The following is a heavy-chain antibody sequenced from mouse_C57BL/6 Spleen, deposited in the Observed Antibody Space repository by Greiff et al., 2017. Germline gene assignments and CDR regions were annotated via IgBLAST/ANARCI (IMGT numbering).Heavy chain of an antibody. Sequence: QVQLQQSGAELVKPGASVKMSCKASGYTFTSYWITWVKQRPGQGLEWIGDIYPGSGSTNYNEKFKSKATLTVDTSSSTAYMQLSSLTSEDSAVYYCARGGTTVDAMDYWGQGTSVTVSS. CDR2: IYPGSGST. D-gene: IGHD1-1*01. V-gene: IGHV1-55*01. CDR1: GYTFTSYW. J-gene: IGHJ4*01. CDR3: ARGGTTVDAMDY.